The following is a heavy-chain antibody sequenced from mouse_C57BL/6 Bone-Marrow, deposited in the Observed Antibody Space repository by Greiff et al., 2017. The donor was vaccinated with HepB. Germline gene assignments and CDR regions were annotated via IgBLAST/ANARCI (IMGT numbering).Heavy chain of an antibody. CDR2: ISYSGST. Sequence: DVMLVESGPGLAKPSQTLSLTCSVTGYSITSDYWNWIRKFPGNKLEYMGYISYSGSTYYNPSLKSRISITRDTSKNQYYLQLNSVTTEDTATYYCARSLPYSKAWFAYWGQGTLVTVSA. V-gene: IGHV3-8*01. D-gene: IGHD2-5*01. CDR3: ARSLPYSKAWFAY. CDR1: GYSITSDY. J-gene: IGHJ3*01.